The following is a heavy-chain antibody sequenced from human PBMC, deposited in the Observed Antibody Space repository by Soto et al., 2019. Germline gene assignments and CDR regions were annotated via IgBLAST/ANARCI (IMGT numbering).Heavy chain of an antibody. D-gene: IGHD2-21*02. V-gene: IGHV4-59*04. J-gene: IGHJ4*02. CDR2: IYYSGST. CDR1: GESFSGYY. Sequence: SETLSLTCAVSGESFSGYYWSWIRQPRGKGLEWIGSIYYSGSTYNNPSLKSRVSMSVDTSKNQFSLKLRSVTAADTALYYCARQRTSVVTQAYFDSWGQGSLVTVSS. CDR3: ARQRTSVVTQAYFDS.